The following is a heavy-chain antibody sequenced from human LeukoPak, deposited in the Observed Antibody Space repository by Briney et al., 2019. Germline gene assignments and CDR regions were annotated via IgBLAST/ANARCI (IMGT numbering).Heavy chain of an antibody. J-gene: IGHJ4*02. D-gene: IGHD3-10*01. V-gene: IGHV3-23*01. Sequence: GGSLRLSCAASGFTFSSYAMSWVRQAPGKGLEWVSAISGSGGSTYYADSVKGRFTISRDNSKNTLYLQMNSLRAEDTAVYYCAKKSDWMVRGFYNYWGQGTLVTVSS. CDR2: ISGSGGST. CDR3: AKKSDWMVRGFYNY. CDR1: GFTFSSYA.